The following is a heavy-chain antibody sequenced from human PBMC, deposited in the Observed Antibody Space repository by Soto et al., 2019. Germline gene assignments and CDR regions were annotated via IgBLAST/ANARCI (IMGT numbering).Heavy chain of an antibody. CDR2: INHSGST. J-gene: IGHJ4*02. V-gene: IGHV4-34*01. Sequence: SETLSLTCAVYGGSFSGYYWSWIRQPPGKGLEWIGEINHSGSTNYNPSLKSRVTISVDTSKNQFSLKLSSVTAADTAVYYCARGWGITFGGVIVGPYFDYWGQGTMVTVYS. CDR3: ARGWGITFGGVIVGPYFDY. CDR1: GGSFSGYY. D-gene: IGHD3-16*02.